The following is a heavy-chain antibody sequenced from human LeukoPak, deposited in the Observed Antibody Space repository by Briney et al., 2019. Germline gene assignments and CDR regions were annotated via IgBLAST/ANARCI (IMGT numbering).Heavy chain of an antibody. V-gene: IGHV1-69*13. D-gene: IGHD3-22*01. Sequence: GASVKLSCKASGGTFSSYAISWVRQAPGQGLEWMGGIITIFGTANYAQTFQGRVTITADESTSTAYMELSSLRSEDTAVYYCASKTYYDSSGAGDWYFDLWGRGTLVTVSS. CDR1: GGTFSSYA. CDR2: IITIFGTA. CDR3: ASKTYYDSSGAGDWYFDL. J-gene: IGHJ2*01.